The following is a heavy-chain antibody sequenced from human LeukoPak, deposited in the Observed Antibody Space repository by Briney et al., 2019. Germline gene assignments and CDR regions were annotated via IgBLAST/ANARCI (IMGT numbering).Heavy chain of an antibody. D-gene: IGHD4-17*01. CDR2: INTDT. CDR1: GFTFSSYA. Sequence: GGSLRLSCAASGFTFSSYAMTWARHAPGKGLEWGSNINTDTYYEESVKGRFTISRDNSKNTLFLHINSLSAEDTAVYYWAAAVNTGRAEHYWGQGTLVTVSS. V-gene: IGHV3-23*01. CDR3: AAAVNTGRAEHY. J-gene: IGHJ4*02.